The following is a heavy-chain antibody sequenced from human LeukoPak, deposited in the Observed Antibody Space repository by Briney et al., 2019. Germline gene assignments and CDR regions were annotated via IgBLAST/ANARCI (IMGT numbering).Heavy chain of an antibody. CDR1: GASISDSYYF. CDR3: ARRRAYNYFDP. V-gene: IGHV4-39*01. Sequence: SETLSLTCTVSGASISDSYYFWGWIRQPPGKGLEWIATVDYRGTTYYNSALKSRVTISADTSKNQFYLNLNSMTAADTAVYFCARRRAYNYFDPRGQGTLVTVSS. CDR2: VDYRGTT. J-gene: IGHJ5*02.